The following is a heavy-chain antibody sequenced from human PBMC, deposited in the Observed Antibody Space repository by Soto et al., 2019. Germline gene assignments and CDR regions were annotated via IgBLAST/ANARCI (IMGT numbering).Heavy chain of an antibody. CDR3: ARGQWGAFDL. D-gene: IGHD1-26*01. CDR2: IHSDGSST. J-gene: IGHJ3*01. V-gene: IGHV3-74*01. CDR1: GFTFSYYW. Sequence: DVQLVESGGGSVQPGGSLSLSCVATGFTFSYYWMHWVRQAPGKGLVWVSRIHSDGSSTTDADSVKGRFTISRDNAKNTLYLQMNSLRAEDTAVYYCARGQWGAFDLWGQGTMVTVAS.